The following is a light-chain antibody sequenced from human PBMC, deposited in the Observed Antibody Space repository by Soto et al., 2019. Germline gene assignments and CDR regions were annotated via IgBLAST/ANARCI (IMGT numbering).Light chain of an antibody. CDR3: QSYDSSLSGYV. CDR1: TSNLGAGYD. CDR2: GNN. J-gene: IGLJ1*01. V-gene: IGLV1-40*01. Sequence: QSVLTQPPSVSGAPGQRVTISCTGSTSNLGAGYDVQWYQQLPGTAPKLLIYGNNNRPSGVPDRFSGSKSGTSASLAIAGLQAEDEADYYCQSYDSSLSGYVFGTGTKVNVL.